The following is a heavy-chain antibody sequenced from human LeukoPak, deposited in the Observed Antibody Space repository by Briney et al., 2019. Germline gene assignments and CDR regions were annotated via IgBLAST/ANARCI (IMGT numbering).Heavy chain of an antibody. D-gene: IGHD6-19*01. Sequence: GGSLRLSCAASGFTVSNNYMSWVRQAPGKGLEWVSVIYSGGSTYYADSVKGRFTIFRDNSKNTVYLQMNSLRAEDTAVYYCARSGSGWFDYWGQGTQVTVSS. V-gene: IGHV3-53*01. CDR1: GFTVSNNY. CDR2: IYSGGST. J-gene: IGHJ4*02. CDR3: ARSGSGWFDY.